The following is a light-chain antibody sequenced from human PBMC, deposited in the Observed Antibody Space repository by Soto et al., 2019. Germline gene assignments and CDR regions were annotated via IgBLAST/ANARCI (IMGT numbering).Light chain of an antibody. CDR2: SAS. Sequence: DIQMTQSPSSLSASVGDRVTITCRASQGISNFLAWYQQKAGTVPKLLIYSASTLQSGVPSRFSGSGSGTDFTLTISNLQPKDVATYYCQKYNSVPVTFGQGTRLEIK. V-gene: IGKV1-27*01. CDR1: QGISNF. CDR3: QKYNSVPVT. J-gene: IGKJ5*01.